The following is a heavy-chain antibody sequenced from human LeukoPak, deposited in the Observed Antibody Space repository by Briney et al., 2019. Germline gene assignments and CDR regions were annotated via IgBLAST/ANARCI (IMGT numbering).Heavy chain of an antibody. J-gene: IGHJ6*02. Sequence: SETLPLTCAVYGGSFSGYYWSWIRQPPGKGLEWIGEINHSGSTNYNPSLKSRVTISVDTSKNQFSLKLSSVTAADTAVYYCARGEGSGWPYYYYYYGMDVWGQGTTVTVSS. CDR1: GGSFSGYY. CDR2: INHSGST. V-gene: IGHV4-34*01. D-gene: IGHD6-19*01. CDR3: ARGEGSGWPYYYYYYGMDV.